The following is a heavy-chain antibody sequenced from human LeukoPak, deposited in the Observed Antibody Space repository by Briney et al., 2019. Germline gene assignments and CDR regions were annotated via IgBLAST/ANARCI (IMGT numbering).Heavy chain of an antibody. CDR1: GFTFSSYE. CDR2: ISSSGTTI. Sequence: GGSLRLSCAASGFTFSSYEMNWVRQAPGKGLEWVSYISSSGTTIYYTDSVKGRFTISRDSAKNSLYLQMNSLRAEDTAVYYCARDPPCTSTRCYSLVFDYWGQGTLVTVSS. CDR3: ARDPPCTSTRCYSLVFDY. D-gene: IGHD2-2*02. J-gene: IGHJ4*02. V-gene: IGHV3-48*03.